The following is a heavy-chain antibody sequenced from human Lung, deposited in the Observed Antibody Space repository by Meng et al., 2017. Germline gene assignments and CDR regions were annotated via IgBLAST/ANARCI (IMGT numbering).Heavy chain of an antibody. Sequence: QVRLKGSGPGLVKPSGTLSLTCAVSGGSISSDNWWSWVRQPPGKGLEWIGEIYHSGSTNYNPSLKSRITISVDKPKNQFSLTLSSVTAADTAVYYCTKNDFYCLGYWGQGTLVTVSS. CDR2: IYHSGST. CDR3: TKNDFYCLGY. D-gene: IGHD2-21*01. CDR1: GGSISSDNW. V-gene: IGHV4-4*02. J-gene: IGHJ4*02.